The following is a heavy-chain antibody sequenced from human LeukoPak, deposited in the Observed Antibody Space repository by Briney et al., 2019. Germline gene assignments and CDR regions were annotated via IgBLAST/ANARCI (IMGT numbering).Heavy chain of an antibody. Sequence: SQTLSLTCTVSGGSISSGDYYWSWIRQPPGKGLEWIGYIYYSGSTYYNPSLKSRVTISVDTSKNQFSLKLSSVTAADTAVYYCARDPGEYYYGSGSYNNWSDLWGQGTLVTVSS. CDR1: GGSISSGDYY. J-gene: IGHJ5*02. D-gene: IGHD3-10*01. CDR2: IYYSGST. V-gene: IGHV4-30-4*01. CDR3: ARDPGEYYYGSGSYNNWSDL.